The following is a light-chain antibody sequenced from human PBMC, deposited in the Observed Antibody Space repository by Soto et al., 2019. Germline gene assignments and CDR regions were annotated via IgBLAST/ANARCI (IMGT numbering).Light chain of an antibody. CDR2: GVT. V-gene: IGKV1-12*01. CDR1: QHISSW. CDR3: QQADGLPA. J-gene: IGKJ1*01. Sequence: DIQLTQSPSSVSASVGDTITITCRASQHISSWLAWYQQPPGRAPKLLIYGVTTLQSGVPSRFSGSGTGTHFTLTVTSLQSEDFATYYCQQADGLPAFGQGTKVEN.